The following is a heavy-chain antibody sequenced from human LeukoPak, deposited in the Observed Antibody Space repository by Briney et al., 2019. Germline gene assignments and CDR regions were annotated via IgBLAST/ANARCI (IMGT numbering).Heavy chain of an antibody. CDR3: ASRPNYSGCLF. V-gene: IGHV4-38-2*01. Sequence: SPTLSLACPLSDYSIYSGYYWGWIRQPPGKGLEWIGNIFHSGSTYYNPSIKNRVTNSVDTSRNQFSLKLTSVTAADTAVYYCASRPNYSGCLFWGPGTLVTVSS. CDR2: IFHSGST. J-gene: IGHJ1*01. D-gene: IGHD2-15*01. CDR1: DYSIYSGYY.